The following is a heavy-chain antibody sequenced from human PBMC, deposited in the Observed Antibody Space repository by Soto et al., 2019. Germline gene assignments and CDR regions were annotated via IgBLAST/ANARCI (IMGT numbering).Heavy chain of an antibody. J-gene: IGHJ4*02. D-gene: IGHD5-18*01. Sequence: GGSLRLSCAASGFTFSSYGMHWVRQAPGKGLEWVAVIWYDGSNKYYADSVKGRFTISRDNSKNTLYLQMNSLRAEDTAVYYCARDRVGGYSYGYIGTFDYWGQGTLVTVSS. CDR3: ARDRVGGYSYGYIGTFDY. CDR2: IWYDGSNK. CDR1: GFTFSSYG. V-gene: IGHV3-33*01.